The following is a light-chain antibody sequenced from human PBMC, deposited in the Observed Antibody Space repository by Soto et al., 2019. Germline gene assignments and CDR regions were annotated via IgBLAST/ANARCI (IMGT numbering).Light chain of an antibody. Sequence: DIQMTQSPSTLSASVGDRITITCRASQTISAWLAWYQRKPGKAPKLLIFDASRVESGVPSRFSGSGSGTEFTLTISSLQPDDFATYYCQQYYSYSPLTFGGGTKVEIK. J-gene: IGKJ4*01. CDR1: QTISAW. V-gene: IGKV1-5*01. CDR2: DAS. CDR3: QQYYSYSPLT.